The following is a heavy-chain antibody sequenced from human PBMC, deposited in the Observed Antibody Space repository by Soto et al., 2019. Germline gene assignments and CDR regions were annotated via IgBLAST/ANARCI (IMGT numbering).Heavy chain of an antibody. CDR2: IDWDDDK. J-gene: IGHJ4*02. CDR1: GFSLSTSGMC. CDR3: ARRMYYYDSSGYYKGTFFDY. Sequence: SGPTLVNPPQTLTLTCTFSGFSLSTSGMCVSWIRQPPGKALEWLALIDWDDDKYYSTSLKTRLTISKDTSKNQVVLTMTNMDPVDTATYYCARRMYYYDSSGYYKGTFFDYWGQGTLVTSPQ. D-gene: IGHD3-22*01. V-gene: IGHV2-70*01.